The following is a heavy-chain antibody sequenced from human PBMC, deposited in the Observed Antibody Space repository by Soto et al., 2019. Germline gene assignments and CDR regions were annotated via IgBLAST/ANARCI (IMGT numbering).Heavy chain of an antibody. V-gene: IGHV3-13*01. J-gene: IGHJ4*02. Sequence: GGSLRLSCAASGFTFSSYDMHWVRQATGKGLEWVSAIGTAGDTYYPGSVKGRFTISRENAKNSLYLQMNSLRAEDTAVYYCARAVKDVWSGYYTVDYFDYWGQGTLVTAPQ. D-gene: IGHD3-3*01. CDR1: GFTFSSYD. CDR2: IGTAGDT. CDR3: ARAVKDVWSGYYTVDYFDY.